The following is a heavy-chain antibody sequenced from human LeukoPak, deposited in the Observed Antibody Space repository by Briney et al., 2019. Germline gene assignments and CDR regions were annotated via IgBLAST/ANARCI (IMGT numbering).Heavy chain of an antibody. V-gene: IGHV3-21*01. CDR1: GFTFSTYN. CDR3: ARWLGAATGGAFDI. D-gene: IGHD1-26*01. CDR2: ISSSSSYI. Sequence: GGSLRLSCAASGFTFSTYNMNWVRQAPGKGLEWVSSISSSSSYIYYADSVKGRFTISRDNAKNSLYLQMNSLRAEDTAVYYCARWLGAATGGAFDIWGQGTMVTVSS. J-gene: IGHJ3*02.